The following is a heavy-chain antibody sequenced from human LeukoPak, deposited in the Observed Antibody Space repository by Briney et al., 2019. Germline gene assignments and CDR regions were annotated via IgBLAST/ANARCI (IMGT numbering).Heavy chain of an antibody. D-gene: IGHD2-15*01. V-gene: IGHV3-21*01. CDR3: ARENGGYCSGGSCSRNYYYYYYMDV. J-gene: IGHJ6*03. Sequence: PGGSLRLSCAASGFTFSSYSMNWVRQAPGKGLEWVSSISSSYIYYADSVKGRFTISRDNAKNSLYLQMNSLRAEDTAVYYCARENGGYCSGGSCSRNYYYYYYMDVWGKGTTVTVSS. CDR1: GFTFSSYS. CDR2: ISSSYI.